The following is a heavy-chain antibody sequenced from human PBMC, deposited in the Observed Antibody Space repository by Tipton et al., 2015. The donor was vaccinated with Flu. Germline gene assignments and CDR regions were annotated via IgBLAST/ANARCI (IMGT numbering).Heavy chain of an antibody. Sequence: QLVQSGGGLVKPGGSLRLSCAASGFTFSSYSMNWVRQAPGKGLEWVSTFYKSGSTYYADSVKGRFIISRDTSNNTVYLQMNDLRAEDTAVYFCAREIRHSDWTLDYYGMDVWGQGTTVDVSS. CDR3: AREIRHSDWTLDYYGMDV. CDR2: FYKSGST. J-gene: IGHJ6*02. V-gene: IGHV3-21*04. CDR1: GFTFSSYS. D-gene: IGHD1-1*01.